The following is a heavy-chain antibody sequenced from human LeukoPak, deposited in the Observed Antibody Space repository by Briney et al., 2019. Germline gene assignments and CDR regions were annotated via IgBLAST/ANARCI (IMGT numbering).Heavy chain of an antibody. D-gene: IGHD3-22*01. J-gene: IGHJ4*02. CDR2: IYYSGSI. Sequence: SETLSLTCTVSGGSISSSSYYWGWIRQPPGKGLEWIGSIYYSGSIYYNPSLKSRVTISVDTSKNQFSLKLSSVTAADTAVYYCASHYYDSSGYLLPSDFDYWGQGTLVTVSS. V-gene: IGHV4-39*07. CDR3: ASHYYDSSGYLLPSDFDY. CDR1: GGSISSSSYY.